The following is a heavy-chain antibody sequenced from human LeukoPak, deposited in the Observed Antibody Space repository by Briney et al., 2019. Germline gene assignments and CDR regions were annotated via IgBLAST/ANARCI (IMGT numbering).Heavy chain of an antibody. CDR1: GGSISSYF. Sequence: KPSETLSLTCTVSGGSISSYFWSWIRQPPGKGLEWIGYIYYSGSTNYNPSLKSRVTISVDTSKNQFSLKLSSVTAADPAVYYCARRQGDYWGQGTLVTVSS. J-gene: IGHJ4*02. V-gene: IGHV4-59*08. CDR3: ARRQGDY. CDR2: IYYSGST.